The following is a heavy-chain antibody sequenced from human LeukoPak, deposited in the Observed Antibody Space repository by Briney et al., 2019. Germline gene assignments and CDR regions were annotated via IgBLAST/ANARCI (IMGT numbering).Heavy chain of an antibody. CDR1: GYSFTSYW. CDR3: ARRRGYSYGPVDY. J-gene: IGHJ4*02. D-gene: IGHD5-18*01. V-gene: IGHV5-51*01. CDR2: IYPGDSDT. Sequence: GESLKISCKGSGYSFTSYWIGWVRQMPGKGLEWMGIIYPGDSDTTYSPSFQGQVTISADKSISTAHLQWSSLKASDTAMYYCARRRGYSYGPVDYWGQGTLVTVSS.